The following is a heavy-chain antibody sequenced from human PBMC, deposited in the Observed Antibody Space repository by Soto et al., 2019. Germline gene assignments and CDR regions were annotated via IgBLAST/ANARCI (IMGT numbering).Heavy chain of an antibody. CDR1: GFTFSSYA. J-gene: IGHJ3*02. D-gene: IGHD3-9*01. CDR3: AKGDYYDILTGSQSAFDI. V-gene: IGHV3-23*01. Sequence: PGGSLRLSCAASGFTFSSYAMSWVRQAPGKGLEWVSAISGSGGSTYYADSVKGRFTISRDNSKNTLYLQMNSLRAEDTAVYYCAKGDYYDILTGSQSAFDIWGQGTMVTV. CDR2: ISGSGGST.